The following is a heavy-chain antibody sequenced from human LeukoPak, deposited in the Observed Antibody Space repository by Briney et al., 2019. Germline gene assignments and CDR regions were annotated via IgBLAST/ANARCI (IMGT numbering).Heavy chain of an antibody. V-gene: IGHV3-7*04. Sequence: GGSLRLSCAASGFTFSSYWMSWVRQAPGKGLEWVANIKQDGSGKYYVDSAKGRFTISRDNAKNSLYLQMNSLRAEDTAVYYCARVSSSGYMDVWGKGTTVTVSS. CDR1: GFTFSSYW. CDR2: IKQDGSGK. D-gene: IGHD6-6*01. J-gene: IGHJ6*03. CDR3: ARVSSSGYMDV.